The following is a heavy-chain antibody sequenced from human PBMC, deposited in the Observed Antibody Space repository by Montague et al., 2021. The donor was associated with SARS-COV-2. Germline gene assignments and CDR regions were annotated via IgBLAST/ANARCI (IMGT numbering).Heavy chain of an antibody. V-gene: IGHV6-1*01. J-gene: IGHJ4*02. Sequence: CAISGDSVSINIATWNWIRQSPSRGLERLGRTYYRSKWYNDYAESVKSRITIDPDTSKHQFSLHLNSVTPEDTAVYYCARIPVGSKYYFDFWGQGTLVTVSS. CDR1: GDSVSINIAT. D-gene: IGHD2-2*01. CDR3: ARIPVGSKYYFDF. CDR2: TYYRSKWYN.